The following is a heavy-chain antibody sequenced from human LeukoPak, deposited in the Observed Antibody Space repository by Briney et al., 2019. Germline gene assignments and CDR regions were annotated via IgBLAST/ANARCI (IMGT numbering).Heavy chain of an antibody. CDR2: INWNGGST. V-gene: IGHV3-20*04. CDR1: GFTFDDYG. CDR3: ARGLKNWNYRKGAYYMDV. J-gene: IGHJ6*03. Sequence: GGSLRLSCAASGFTFDDYGMSWVRQAPGKGLEWVSGINWNGGSTGYADSVKGRFTISRDNAKDSLYLQMNSLRAEDTALYYCARGLKNWNYRKGAYYMDVWGKGTTVTVSS. D-gene: IGHD1-7*01.